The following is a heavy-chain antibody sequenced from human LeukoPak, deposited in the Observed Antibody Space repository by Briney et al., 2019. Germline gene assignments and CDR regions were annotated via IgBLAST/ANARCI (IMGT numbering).Heavy chain of an antibody. D-gene: IGHD3-10*01. Sequence: GGSLRLSCAASGFTFSSYAMHWVRQAPGKGLEWVAVISYDGSNKYYADSVKGRFTISRDNSKNTLYLQMNSLRAEDTAVYYCARGWFGELMLRDYFDYWGQGTLVTVSS. CDR3: ARGWFGELMLRDYFDY. CDR2: ISYDGSNK. J-gene: IGHJ4*02. CDR1: GFTFSSYA. V-gene: IGHV3-30-3*01.